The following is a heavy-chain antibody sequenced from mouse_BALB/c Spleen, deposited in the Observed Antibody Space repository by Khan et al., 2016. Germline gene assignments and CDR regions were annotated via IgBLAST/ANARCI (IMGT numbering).Heavy chain of an antibody. V-gene: IGHV1S81*02. D-gene: IGHD2-5*01. J-gene: IGHJ2*01. CDR1: GYTFTSYW. Sequence: QVQLQQPGAELVKAGASVTMSCKASGYTFTSYWMHWVKQRLGQGLEWFAETNPTNGRTYYNAKFKSKATLTVDQSSSKAYMLLSGPTFEDSAVYYCARIKKIVTTYFDDWGQGTTLTVSS. CDR3: ARIKKIVTTYFDD. CDR2: TNPTNGRT.